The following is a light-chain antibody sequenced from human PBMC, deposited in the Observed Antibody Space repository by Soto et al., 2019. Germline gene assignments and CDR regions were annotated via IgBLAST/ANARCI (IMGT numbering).Light chain of an antibody. CDR3: QQYDNWPIT. CDR1: QSVSSN. J-gene: IGKJ5*01. V-gene: IGKV3-15*01. CDR2: GAS. Sequence: EIVLTQSPGTLSLSRGERATLSCRASQSVSSNLAWYQQKPGQAPRLFIYGASTRATAIPPRFSGSGSGTEFTLTISSLQSEDFAVYYCQQYDNWPITFGHGTRLEIK.